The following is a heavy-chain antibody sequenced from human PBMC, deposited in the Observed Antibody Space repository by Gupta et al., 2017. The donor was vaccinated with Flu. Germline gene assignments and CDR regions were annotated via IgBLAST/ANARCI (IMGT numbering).Heavy chain of an antibody. CDR2: IRGKAGGGTP. CDR3: SRLIYYGSGIRYYIDY. V-gene: IGHV3-49*03. D-gene: IGHD3-10*01. J-gene: IGHJ4*02. Sequence: EVQVVESGGGLAQPGRSLRLSCTGSGFSIGDYAMSWFRQAPGKGLEWVGFIRGKAGGGTPEYAASVKGRFTIFRDKSEGIAYLQINSLKTEDTAMYYCSRLIYYGSGIRYYIDYWGQGTLVTVSS. CDR1: GFSIGDYA.